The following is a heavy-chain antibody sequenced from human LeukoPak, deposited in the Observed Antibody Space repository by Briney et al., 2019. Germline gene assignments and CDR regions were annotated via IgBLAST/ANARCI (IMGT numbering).Heavy chain of an antibody. D-gene: IGHD3-3*01. V-gene: IGHV1-69*13. J-gene: IGHJ6*03. Sequence: ASVKVSCKASGYTFTSYDINWVRQATGQGLEWMGGIIPIFGTANYAQKFQGRVTITADESTSTAYMELSSLRSEDTAVYYCARDRHDFWSGPRHYYYYYMDVWGKGTTVTVSS. CDR2: IIPIFGTA. CDR1: GYTFTSYD. CDR3: ARDRHDFWSGPRHYYYYYMDV.